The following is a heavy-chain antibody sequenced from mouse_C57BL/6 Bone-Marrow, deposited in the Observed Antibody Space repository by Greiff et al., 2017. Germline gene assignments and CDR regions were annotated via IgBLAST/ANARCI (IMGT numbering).Heavy chain of an antibody. CDR1: GYTFTSYW. Sequence: QVQLQQPGAELVKPGASVKLSCKASGYTFTSYWMQWVKQRPGQGLEWIGEIDPSDSYTNYNQKFKGKATLTVDTSSRTAYMQLSSLTSEDSAVYYCARPYYSNYLYAMDYWGQGTSVTVSS. CDR2: IDPSDSYT. V-gene: IGHV1-50*01. J-gene: IGHJ4*01. D-gene: IGHD2-5*01. CDR3: ARPYYSNYLYAMDY.